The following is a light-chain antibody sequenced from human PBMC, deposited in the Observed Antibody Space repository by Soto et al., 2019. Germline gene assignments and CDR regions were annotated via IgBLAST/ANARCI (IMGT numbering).Light chain of an antibody. J-gene: IGKJ5*01. CDR1: QIVSSY. V-gene: IGKV3-11*01. CDR3: QQRSNWPPIP. Sequence: EIVLTQSPATLSLSPGERATLSCRASQIVSSYLAWYQQKPGQAPRLLIYDASNRATGIPARFSGSGSGTDFTLTIRSLEPEDFAVYYCQQRSNWPPIPFGQGTRLEIK. CDR2: DAS.